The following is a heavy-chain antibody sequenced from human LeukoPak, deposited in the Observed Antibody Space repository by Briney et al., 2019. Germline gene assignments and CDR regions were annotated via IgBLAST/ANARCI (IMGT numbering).Heavy chain of an antibody. CDR1: GYTFTLYY. CDR3: ARLHADY. J-gene: IGHJ4*02. CDR2: INPNSGGT. Sequence: ASVKVSYKASGYTFTLYYMLWVRQAPGQGLEWMGWINPNSGGTNYAQKFQGRVTMTRDTSISTAYMELSRLRSDDTAVYYCARLHADYWGQGTLVTVSS. V-gene: IGHV1-2*02.